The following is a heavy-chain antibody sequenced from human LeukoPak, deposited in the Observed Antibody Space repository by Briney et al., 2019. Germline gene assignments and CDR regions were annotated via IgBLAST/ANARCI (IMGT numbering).Heavy chain of an antibody. V-gene: IGHV4-59*01. Sequence: SETLSLTCTVSGGSISSYYWSWIRQPPGKGLEWIGYISHSGSSNCNPSLRSRLTMSVDTSKNQFSLKLSSVTAADTAVYYCARVGRGYCSGGSCSRDFDYWGQGTLVTVSS. CDR1: GGSISSYY. CDR3: ARVGRGYCSGGSCSRDFDY. CDR2: ISHSGSS. D-gene: IGHD2-15*01. J-gene: IGHJ4*02.